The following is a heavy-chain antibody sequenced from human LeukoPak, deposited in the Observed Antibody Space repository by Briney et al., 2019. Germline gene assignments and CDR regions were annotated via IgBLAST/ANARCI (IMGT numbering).Heavy chain of an antibody. CDR2: IYHSGST. J-gene: IGHJ5*02. CDR1: GYSISSGYY. Sequence: SETLSLTCAVSGYSISSGYYWGWIRQPPGKGLEWIGSIYHSGSTYYNPSLKSRVTISVDTSTNQFSLKLSSVTAADTAVYYCARHRYDFWSGYYYNWFDPWGQGTLVTVSS. CDR3: ARHRYDFWSGYYYNWFDP. D-gene: IGHD3-3*01. V-gene: IGHV4-38-2*01.